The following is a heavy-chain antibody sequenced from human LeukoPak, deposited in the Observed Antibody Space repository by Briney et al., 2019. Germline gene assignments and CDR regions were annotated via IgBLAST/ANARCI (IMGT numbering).Heavy chain of an antibody. D-gene: IGHD1-26*01. CDR1: GGSISRYY. J-gene: IGHJ6*02. V-gene: IGHV4-59*01. CDR3: ARAREAYYYHGMHV. Sequence: SETLSLACTVSGGSISRYYWSWVRQPPGKGLEWVGYIYYSGSTNYNPSLQSRVTISVDTSKNQFSLKLSSVTAADTAVYYCARAREAYYYHGMHVWGQGPTVTVSS. CDR2: IYYSGST.